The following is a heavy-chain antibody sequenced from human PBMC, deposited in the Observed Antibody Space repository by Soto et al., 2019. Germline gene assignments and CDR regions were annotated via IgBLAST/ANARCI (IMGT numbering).Heavy chain of an antibody. D-gene: IGHD5-18*01. CDR3: ARDPSHSLYSYGYAMYYFDY. J-gene: IGHJ4*02. CDR1: GFTFSSYA. V-gene: IGHV3-11*01. CDR2: ISSSGSTI. Sequence: GGSLRLSCAASGFTFSSYAMSWIRQAPGKGLEWVSYISSSGSTIYYADSVKGRFTISRDNAKNSLYLQMNSLRAEDTAVYYCARDPSHSLYSYGYAMYYFDYWGQGTLVTVSS.